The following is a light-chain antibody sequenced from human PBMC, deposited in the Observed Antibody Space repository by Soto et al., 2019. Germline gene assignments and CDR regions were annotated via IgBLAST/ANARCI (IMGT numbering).Light chain of an antibody. J-gene: IGKJ4*01. CDR1: QSVANNY. Sequence: EIVLTQSPGTLSLSPGERATLSCRASQSVANNYLAWYQQKPGQAPRFLIYDASSMATGIPDRFSGSGSGTDFTLTISRLEPEDFAVYYCYQYGTTPLTFGGGTKVEIK. CDR3: YQYGTTPLT. CDR2: DAS. V-gene: IGKV3-20*01.